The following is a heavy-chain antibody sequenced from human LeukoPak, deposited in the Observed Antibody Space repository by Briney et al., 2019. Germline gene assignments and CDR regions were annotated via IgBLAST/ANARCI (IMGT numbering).Heavy chain of an antibody. CDR2: IYYSGST. J-gene: IGHJ6*02. CDR3: ARGYYDFWGPYGMDV. D-gene: IGHD3-3*01. V-gene: IGHV4-59*01. CDR1: GGSISSYY. Sequence: PSETLSLTCTVSGGSISSYYWSWIRQPPGKGLEWIGYIYYSGSTNYNPSLKSRVTISVDTSKNQFSLKLSSVTAADTAVYYCARGYYDFWGPYGMDVWGQGTTVTVSS.